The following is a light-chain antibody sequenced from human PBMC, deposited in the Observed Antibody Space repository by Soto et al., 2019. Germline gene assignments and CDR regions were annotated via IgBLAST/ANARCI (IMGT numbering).Light chain of an antibody. CDR2: VNSDGSH. Sequence: QPVLTQSPSASASLGASVKLTCTLSSGHSSYAIAWHQQQPEKGPRYLMKVNSDGSHSKGDGIPDRFSGSSSGAERYLTISSLQSEDEADYYCQPWGIGVHWVFGGGTKLTVL. V-gene: IGLV4-69*01. CDR1: SGHSSYA. J-gene: IGLJ3*02. CDR3: QPWGIGVHWV.